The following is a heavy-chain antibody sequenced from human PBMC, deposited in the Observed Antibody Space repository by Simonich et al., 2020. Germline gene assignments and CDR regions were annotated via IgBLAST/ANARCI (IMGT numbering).Heavy chain of an antibody. V-gene: IGHV1-8*01. J-gene: IGHJ4*02. CDR2: MNHNNGNT. D-gene: IGHD4-17*01. CDR1: GYTFTSYE. Sequence: QVQLVQSVAEVKKPGASVKVSCQASGYTFTSYEINWLRQATGQGLEWMGWMNHNNGNTGYEQNFQGRVTMTRNTSISTAYMELSSLRSEDTAVYYCARIYGDYDYWGQGTLVTVSS. CDR3: ARIYGDYDY.